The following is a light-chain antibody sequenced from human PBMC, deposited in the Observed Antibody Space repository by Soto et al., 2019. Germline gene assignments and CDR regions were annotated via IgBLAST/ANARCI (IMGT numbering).Light chain of an antibody. Sequence: DSQMTQSPSSLSSSVGYIVTITCRSSQSISSYLNWYHQKPGKAPKLPIYAASSLQSGVPSRFSGSGSGTDFTLTISSLQPEDFETYYCQQSYSTPITFGQGTRMEIK. V-gene: IGKV1-39*01. CDR2: AAS. CDR1: QSISSY. CDR3: QQSYSTPIT. J-gene: IGKJ5*01.